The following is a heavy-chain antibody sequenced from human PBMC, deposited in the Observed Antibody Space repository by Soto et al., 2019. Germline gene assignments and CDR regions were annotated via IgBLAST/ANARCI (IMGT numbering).Heavy chain of an antibody. CDR1: GFTFSSYD. J-gene: IGHJ4*02. CDR3: AREYYYGSGYFDY. V-gene: IGHV3-48*03. D-gene: IGHD3-10*01. CDR2: ISSGGSTI. Sequence: PWGSLRLSCAASGFTFSSYDTNWVRQAPGKGLEWVSSISSGGSTIYYADSVKGRFTISRDNAKNSLYLQMNSLRAEDTAIYYCAREYYYGSGYFDYWGQGTLVTVSS.